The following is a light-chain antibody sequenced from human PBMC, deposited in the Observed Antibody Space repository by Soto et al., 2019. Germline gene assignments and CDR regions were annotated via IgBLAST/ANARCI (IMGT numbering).Light chain of an antibody. Sequence: DIQMTQSPSSLSASVGDTVTITCRASQGISNYLAWYQQKPGQVPNLLIYAASTLQSGVPSRFSGSGSGTDFTLTISSLRAEDGASYYCQKYNNAPRTFGQGTKVEI. CDR3: QKYNNAPRT. V-gene: IGKV1-27*01. CDR2: AAS. J-gene: IGKJ1*01. CDR1: QGISNY.